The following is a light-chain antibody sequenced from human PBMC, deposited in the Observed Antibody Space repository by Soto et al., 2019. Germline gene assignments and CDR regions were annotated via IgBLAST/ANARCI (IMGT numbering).Light chain of an antibody. CDR2: AAS. Sequence: DIQMTQYPSSLSASVGDRVTITCRASQSISSFLNWYQQKPGKAPKLLIYAASSLQSGVPSRFSGSGSGTDFTLTISSLQPEDIAIYYCQQSYRTPPWTFGQGTKVEIK. V-gene: IGKV1-39*01. CDR3: QQSYRTPPWT. J-gene: IGKJ1*01. CDR1: QSISSF.